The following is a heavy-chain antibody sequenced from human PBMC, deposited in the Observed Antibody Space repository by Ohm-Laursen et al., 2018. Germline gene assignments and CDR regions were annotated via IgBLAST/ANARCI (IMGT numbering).Heavy chain of an antibody. Sequence: GSLRLSCAASGFTFSSHWMSWVRQAPGKGLEWVSTISGAGRTYYADSVEGRFTTSRDNPKSTLYLQMTSLRAEDTAFYYCASSRAGVPAAPDAFDIWGQGTMVTVST. CDR2: ISGAGRT. CDR3: ASSRAGVPAAPDAFDI. CDR1: GFTFSSHW. D-gene: IGHD2-2*01. V-gene: IGHV3-53*01. J-gene: IGHJ3*02.